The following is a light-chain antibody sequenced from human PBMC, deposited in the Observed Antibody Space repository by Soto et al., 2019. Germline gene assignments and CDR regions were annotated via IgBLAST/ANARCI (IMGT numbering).Light chain of an antibody. CDR2: DAY. J-gene: IGKJ5*01. CDR1: QNINTW. Sequence: DIQMTQSPSTLSASVGDSVTISCRASQNINTWLAWYHQKPGMAPKLLISDAYTLESGVPSRFSATVSGTEFSLTITSLQPEDFATYYCQQLFDSPITFGQGTRLEIK. CDR3: QQLFDSPIT. V-gene: IGKV1-5*01.